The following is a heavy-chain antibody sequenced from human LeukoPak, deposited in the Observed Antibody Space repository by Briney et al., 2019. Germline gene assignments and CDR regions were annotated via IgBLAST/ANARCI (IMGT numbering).Heavy chain of an antibody. CDR1: GFTFSTFA. CDR2: IFPSGGEI. CDR3: ATYRQVLLPFES. Sequence: WGSLRLSCAASGFTFSTFAMIWVRQPPGKGLEWVSSIFPSGGEIHYADSVRGRFTISRDNSKSTLSLQMNSLRAEDTATYYCATYRQVLLPFESWGQGTLVTVSS. V-gene: IGHV3-23*01. J-gene: IGHJ4*02. D-gene: IGHD2-8*02.